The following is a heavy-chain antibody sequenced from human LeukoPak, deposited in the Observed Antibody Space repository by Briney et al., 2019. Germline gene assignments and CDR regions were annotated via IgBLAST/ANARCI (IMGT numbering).Heavy chain of an antibody. CDR2: IKQDGSEK. CDR3: ARGVYGDYELDY. V-gene: IGHV3-7*01. CDR1: GFTFSSYW. J-gene: IGHJ4*02. D-gene: IGHD4-17*01. Sequence: TGGSLRLSCAASGFTFSSYWMTWVRQAPGKGLEWVSNIKQDGSEKYYVDSVKGRFTISRDNAKNSLHLQMNSLRAEDTAVYYCARGVYGDYELDYWGQGTLVTVSS.